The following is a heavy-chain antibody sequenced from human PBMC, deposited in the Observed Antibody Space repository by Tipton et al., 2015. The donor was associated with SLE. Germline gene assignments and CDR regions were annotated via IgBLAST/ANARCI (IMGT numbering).Heavy chain of an antibody. Sequence: SLRLSCAASGFTFSGSAMHWVRQASGKGLEWVGRIRSKANSYATAYAASVKGRFTISRDDSKNTAYLQMNSLKTEDTAVYYCTRPIAAAGPWAFDIWGQGTMVTVSS. D-gene: IGHD6-13*01. CDR3: TRPIAAAGPWAFDI. J-gene: IGHJ3*02. CDR2: IRSKANSYAT. V-gene: IGHV3-73*01. CDR1: GFTFSGSA.